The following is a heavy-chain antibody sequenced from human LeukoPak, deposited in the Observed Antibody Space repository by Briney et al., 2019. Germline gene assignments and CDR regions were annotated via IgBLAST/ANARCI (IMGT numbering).Heavy chain of an antibody. D-gene: IGHD5-24*01. Sequence: PGGSLRLSCAASGFTFSSYSMNWVRQAPGKGLEWVSSISSSSSYIYYADSVKGRFTISRDNAKNSLYLQMNSLRAEDTAVCYCATPFQDGYNWNYWGQGTLVTVSS. CDR2: ISSSSSYI. J-gene: IGHJ4*02. V-gene: IGHV3-21*01. CDR3: ATPFQDGYNWNY. CDR1: GFTFSSYS.